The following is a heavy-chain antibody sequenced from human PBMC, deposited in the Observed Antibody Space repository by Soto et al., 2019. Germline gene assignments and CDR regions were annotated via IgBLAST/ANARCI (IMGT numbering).Heavy chain of an antibody. D-gene: IGHD4-17*01. Sequence: PGGSLRLSCAASGFTFSSYSMNWVRQAPGKGLEWVSYISSSSSTIYYADSVKGRFTISRDNAKNSLYLQMNSLRAEDTAVYYCARSVPPTTAYWYFDLWGRGTLVTVSS. J-gene: IGHJ2*01. CDR1: GFTFSSYS. CDR3: ARSVPPTTAYWYFDL. CDR2: ISSSSSTI. V-gene: IGHV3-48*01.